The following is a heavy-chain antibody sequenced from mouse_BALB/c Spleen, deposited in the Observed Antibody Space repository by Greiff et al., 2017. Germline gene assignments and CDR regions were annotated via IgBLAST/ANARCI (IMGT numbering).Heavy chain of an antibody. CDR3: ARDGDGYFDY. CDR1: GFTFSDYY. D-gene: IGHD3-3*01. V-gene: IGHV5-4*02. J-gene: IGHJ2*01. CDR2: ISDGGSYT. Sequence: EVQLVESGGDLVKPGGSLKLSCAASGFTFSDYYMYWVRQTPEKRLEWVATISDGGSYTYYPDSVKGRFTISRDNAKNNLYLQMSSLKSEDTAMYYCARDGDGYFDYWGQGTTLTVSS.